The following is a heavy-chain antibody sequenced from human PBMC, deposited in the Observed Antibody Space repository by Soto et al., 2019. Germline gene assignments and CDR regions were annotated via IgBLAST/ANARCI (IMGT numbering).Heavy chain of an antibody. V-gene: IGHV3-66*01. D-gene: IGHD6-13*01. CDR2: IYSGGST. CDR3: ARELTPRSSSRRDY. J-gene: IGHJ4*02. CDR1: GFTVSSNY. Sequence: LSLPCAASGFTVSSNYMSWVRQAPGKGLEWVSVIYSGGSTYYADSVKGRFTISRDNSKNTLYLQMNSLRAEDTAVYYCARELTPRSSSRRDYWGQGTLVTVSS.